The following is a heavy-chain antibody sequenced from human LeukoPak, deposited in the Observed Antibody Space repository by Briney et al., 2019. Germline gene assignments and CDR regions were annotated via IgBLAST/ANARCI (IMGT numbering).Heavy chain of an antibody. CDR1: GGSISSGSYY. CDR2: IYTSGST. CDR3: ARTTGNYYGSGSYNFDY. J-gene: IGHJ4*02. Sequence: SQTLSLTCTVSGGSISSGSYYWSWIRQPAGKGLEWIGRIYTSGSTNYNPSLKSRVTVSVDTSKNQFSLKLSSVTAADTAVYYCARTTGNYYGSGSYNFDYWGQGTLVTVSS. V-gene: IGHV4-61*02. D-gene: IGHD3-10*01.